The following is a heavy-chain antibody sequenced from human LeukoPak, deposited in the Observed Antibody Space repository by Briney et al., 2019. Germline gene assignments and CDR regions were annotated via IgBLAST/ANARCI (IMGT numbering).Heavy chain of an antibody. CDR3: ARAHSSTHDAFDI. CDR1: GGTFSSYA. Sequence: GASVKVSCKASGGTFSSYAISWVRQAPGQGLERMGRIIPILGIANYAQKFQGRVTITADKSTSTAYMEMRSLRSEDTAVYYCARAHSSTHDAFDIWGQGTMVTVSS. D-gene: IGHD6-13*01. V-gene: IGHV1-69*04. J-gene: IGHJ3*02. CDR2: IIPILGIA.